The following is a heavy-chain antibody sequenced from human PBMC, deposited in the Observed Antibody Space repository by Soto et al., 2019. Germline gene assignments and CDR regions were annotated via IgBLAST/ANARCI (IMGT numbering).Heavy chain of an antibody. J-gene: IGHJ6*02. D-gene: IGHD4-17*01. CDR3: ARHGDGSGMDV. V-gene: IGHV4-34*01. CDR1: VGSFSGYY. CDR2: INRSGST. Sequence: QVQLQQWGAGLLKPMETLSLTCAVYVGSFSGYYWTWIRQPPGKGLEWIGEINRSGSTKYNPSLKSRVTISVDSPKNQFSLKLSSVTAADTAVYYCARHGDGSGMDVRGQGTTVTVSS.